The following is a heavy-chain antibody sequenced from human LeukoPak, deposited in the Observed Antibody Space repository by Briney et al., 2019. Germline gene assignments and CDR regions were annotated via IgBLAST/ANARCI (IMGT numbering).Heavy chain of an antibody. V-gene: IGHV4-4*09. J-gene: IGHJ5*02. D-gene: IGHD3-10*01. CDR1: GGSISSYY. CDR2: IHDSGST. Sequence: PSETLSLTCTVSGGSISSYYWSWIRQPPGKGLEWIGFIHDSGSTYYNPSLKSRVSISRDMSKNQLSLMLSSVTAADTAVYCARGFGAGNYYYGWFDPWGQGTLVSVSS. CDR3: RGFGAGNYYYGWFDP.